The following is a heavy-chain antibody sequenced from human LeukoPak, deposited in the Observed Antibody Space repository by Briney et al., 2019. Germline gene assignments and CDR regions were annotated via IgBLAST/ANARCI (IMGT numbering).Heavy chain of an antibody. J-gene: IGHJ5*02. CDR1: GYTFTGYY. V-gene: IGHV1-46*01. D-gene: IGHD2-21*02. Sequence: ASVKVSCKASGYTFTGYYMHWVRQAPGQGLEWMGRINPSGGSTSYAQKFQGRVTMTRDTSTSTVYMELSSLRSEDTAVYYCARDRSDSGWFDPWGQGTLVTVSS. CDR3: ARDRSDSGWFDP. CDR2: INPSGGST.